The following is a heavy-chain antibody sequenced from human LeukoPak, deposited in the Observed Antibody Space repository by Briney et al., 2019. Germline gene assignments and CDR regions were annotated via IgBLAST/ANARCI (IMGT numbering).Heavy chain of an antibody. CDR1: GGSISNSSYY. CDR2: IYYSGST. Sequence: TSETLSLTCSVSGGSISNSSYYWSWIRQPPGKGLEWIGYIYYSGSTYYNPSLKSRVTISVDTSKNQFSLKLSSVTAADTAVYYCARGGDYGDPLFDYWGQGTLVTVSS. CDR3: ARGGDYGDPLFDY. D-gene: IGHD4-17*01. V-gene: IGHV4-30-4*07. J-gene: IGHJ4*02.